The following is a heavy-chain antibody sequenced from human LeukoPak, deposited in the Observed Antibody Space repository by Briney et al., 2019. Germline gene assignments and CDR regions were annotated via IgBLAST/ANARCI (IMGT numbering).Heavy chain of an antibody. Sequence: SGGSLRLSCATSGFNFDRYTIHWVRQAPGKGLEWVSLAGWAGGTTFYSDSGRGRFTISRDNSKDTLYLQMNSLRAEDTAVYYCAKDSGSYFFDYWGQGTLVTVSS. CDR1: GFNFDRYT. J-gene: IGHJ4*02. CDR3: AKDSGSYFFDY. D-gene: IGHD1-26*01. V-gene: IGHV3-43*01. CDR2: AGWAGGTT.